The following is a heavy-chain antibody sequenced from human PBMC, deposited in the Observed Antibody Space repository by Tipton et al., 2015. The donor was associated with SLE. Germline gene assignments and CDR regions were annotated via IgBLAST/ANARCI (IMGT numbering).Heavy chain of an antibody. CDR3: TGATSDMDV. J-gene: IGHJ3*01. CDR1: GGSFSGYY. D-gene: IGHD2-2*01. CDR2: INHSGST. V-gene: IGHV4-34*01. Sequence: TLSLTCAVYGGSFSGYYWSWIRQPPGKGLEWIGEINHSGSTNYNPSLMSRVTISVDTSKNQFSLKLNSVTAADTAVYYCTGATSDMDVWGQGTMVTVSS.